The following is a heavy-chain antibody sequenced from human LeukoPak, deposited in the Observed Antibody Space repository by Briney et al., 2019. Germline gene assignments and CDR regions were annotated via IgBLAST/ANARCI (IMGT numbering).Heavy chain of an antibody. V-gene: IGHV3-9*01. CDR3: AKDDYGDYSIGYYFDY. Sequence: QTGGSLRLSCAASGFTFDDYAMHWVRQAPGKGLEWVSGISWNSGSIGYADSVKGRFTISRDNAKNSLYLQMNSLRAEDTALYYCAKDDYGDYSIGYYFDYWGQGTLVTVSS. CDR1: GFTFDDYA. J-gene: IGHJ4*02. CDR2: ISWNSGSI. D-gene: IGHD4-17*01.